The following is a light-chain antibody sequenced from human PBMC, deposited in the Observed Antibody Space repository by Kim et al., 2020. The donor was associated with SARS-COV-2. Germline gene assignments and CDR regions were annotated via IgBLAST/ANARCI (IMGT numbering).Light chain of an antibody. CDR1: QDINTW. J-gene: IGKJ1*01. CDR3: QQANSFPPWT. CDR2: GAS. V-gene: IGKV1-12*01. Sequence: ASVGDRVAIPCRASQDINTWLGGYQQKPGKAPKLLIYGASNLQRGVPSRFSGSGSGTEFPLTISRLKPDDCATYNCQQANSFPPWTFGQGTKLEI.